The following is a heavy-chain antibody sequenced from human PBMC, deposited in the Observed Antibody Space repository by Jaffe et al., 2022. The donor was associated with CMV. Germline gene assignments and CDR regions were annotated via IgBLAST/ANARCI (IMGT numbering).Heavy chain of an antibody. CDR2: IWYDGSNK. CDR3: ARGYCSGGSCYSIYYYYYGMDV. CDR1: GFTFSSYG. V-gene: IGHV3-33*01. Sequence: QVQLVESGGGVVQPGRSLRLSCAASGFTFSSYGMHWVRQAPGKGLEWVAVIWYDGSNKYYADSVKGRFTISRDNSKNTLYLQMNSLRAEDTAVYYCARGYCSGGSCYSIYYYYYGMDVWGQGTTVTVSS. D-gene: IGHD2-15*01. J-gene: IGHJ6*02.